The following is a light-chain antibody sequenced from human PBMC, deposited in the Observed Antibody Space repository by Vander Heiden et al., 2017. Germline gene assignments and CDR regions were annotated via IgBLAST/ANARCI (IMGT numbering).Light chain of an antibody. CDR1: SSDVGSYNL. CDR3: CSYAGRSTLV. J-gene: IGLJ2*01. CDR2: EVS. Sequence: QSALTQPASVSGSPGPSIPISCTGTSSDVGSYNLVSWYQQHPGKAPKLMIYEVSKRPSGVSNRFSGSKSGNTASLTISGLQAEDEADYYCCSYAGRSTLVFGGGTKLTVL. V-gene: IGLV2-23*02.